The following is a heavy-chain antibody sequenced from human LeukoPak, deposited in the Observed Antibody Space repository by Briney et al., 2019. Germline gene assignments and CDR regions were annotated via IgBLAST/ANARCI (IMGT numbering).Heavy chain of an antibody. CDR2: IYYSGST. Sequence: SETLSLTCTVSGGSISSGGYYWSWIRQHPGNGLEWIGYIYYSGSTYYNPSLKSRVTISVDTSKNQFSLKLSSVTAADTAVYYCAREAAAGMTFFDYWGQGTLVTVSS. V-gene: IGHV4-31*03. CDR3: AREAAAGMTFFDY. CDR1: GGSISSGGYY. D-gene: IGHD6-13*01. J-gene: IGHJ4*02.